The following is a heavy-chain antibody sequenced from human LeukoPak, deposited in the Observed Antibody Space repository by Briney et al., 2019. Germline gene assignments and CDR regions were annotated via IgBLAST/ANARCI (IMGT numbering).Heavy chain of an antibody. J-gene: IGHJ4*02. D-gene: IGHD3-10*01. CDR2: ISAYNGNT. CDR3: ARDFMVRGVNTDY. Sequence: GASVKVSCKASGYTFTSYGISWVRQAPGQGLEWMGWISAYNGNTNYAQKLQGRVTMTTDTSTRTAYMEPRSLRSDDTAVYDCARDFMVRGVNTDYWGQGTLVTVSS. V-gene: IGHV1-18*04. CDR1: GYTFTSYG.